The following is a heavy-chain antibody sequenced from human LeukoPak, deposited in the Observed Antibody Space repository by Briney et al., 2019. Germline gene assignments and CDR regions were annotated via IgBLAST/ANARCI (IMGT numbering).Heavy chain of an antibody. CDR3: VRGAIHEEDVYDI. J-gene: IGHJ3*02. Sequence: SETLSLTCTVSGGSISSSSYYWGWIRQPPGKGLEWIGSIYYSGSTYYNPSLKSRVTISVDTSKNQFSLKLSSVTAADTAVYYCVRGAIHEEDVYDIWGQGTLVTVSS. D-gene: IGHD2-2*02. CDR1: GGSISSSSYY. V-gene: IGHV4-39*01. CDR2: IYYSGST.